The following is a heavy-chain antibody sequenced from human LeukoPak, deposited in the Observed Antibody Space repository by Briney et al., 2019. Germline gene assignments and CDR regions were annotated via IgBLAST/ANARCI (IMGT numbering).Heavy chain of an antibody. J-gene: IGHJ4*02. CDR1: GFTFSSYS. D-gene: IGHD2-15*01. CDR2: ISSSSGTI. V-gene: IGHV3-48*01. CDR3: AKLLGYCSGGSCATWDY. Sequence: PGGSLRLSCAASGFTFSSYSMNWVRQAPGKGLEWVSYISSSSGTIYYADSVKGRFTISRDNSKNTLYLQMNSLRAEDTAVYYCAKLLGYCSGGSCATWDYWGQGTLVTVSS.